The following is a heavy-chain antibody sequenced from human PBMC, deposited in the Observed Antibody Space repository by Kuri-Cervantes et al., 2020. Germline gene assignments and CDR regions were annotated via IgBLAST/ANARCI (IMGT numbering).Heavy chain of an antibody. CDR1: GFTFSSYW. Sequence: GESLKISCAASGFTFSSYWMSWVRQAPGKGLEWVANIKQDGSEKYYVDSVKGRFTISRDNAKNSLYLQMNSLRAEDTAVYYCARLAAGSAYSYFDYWGQGTLVTVSS. D-gene: IGHD6-13*01. V-gene: IGHV3-7*01. CDR2: IKQDGSEK. CDR3: ARLAAGSAYSYFDY. J-gene: IGHJ4*02.